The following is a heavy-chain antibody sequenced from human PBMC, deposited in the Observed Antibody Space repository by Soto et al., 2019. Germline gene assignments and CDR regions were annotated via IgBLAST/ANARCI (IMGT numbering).Heavy chain of an antibody. J-gene: IGHJ5*01. Sequence: QVQLVQSGAEVKKPGASVKVSCKASGYMFSTYDINWVRQAPGQGLEWMGWLNPNSGNTGYAQKFQGRVTMTRNTSINTAYMELSSLGSDDTAVXYCARDHRYNWNDEGWFD. V-gene: IGHV1-8*01. CDR3: ARDHRYNWNDEGWFD. D-gene: IGHD1-20*01. CDR2: LNPNSGNT. CDR1: GYMFSTYD.